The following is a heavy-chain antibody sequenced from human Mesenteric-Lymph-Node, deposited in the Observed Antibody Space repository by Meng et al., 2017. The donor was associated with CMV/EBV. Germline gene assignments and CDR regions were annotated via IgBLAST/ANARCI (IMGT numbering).Heavy chain of an antibody. D-gene: IGHD3-3*01. CDR2: LYSDGST. Sequence: GESLKISCAASGLTVSRNYMNWVRQVPGKGLEWVSLLYSDGSTYYADSVKGRFTISRDNSKNTLYLQMKSLRAEDTAVYYCAKVEAYDFWSGYYKYYYYGMDVWGQGTTVTVSS. CDR1: GLTVSRNY. CDR3: AKVEAYDFWSGYYKYYYYGMDV. J-gene: IGHJ6*02. V-gene: IGHV3-53*01.